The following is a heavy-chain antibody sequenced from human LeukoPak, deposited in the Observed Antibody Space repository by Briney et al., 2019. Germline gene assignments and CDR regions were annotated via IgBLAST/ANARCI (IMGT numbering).Heavy chain of an antibody. D-gene: IGHD2-15*01. V-gene: IGHV3-21*01. J-gene: IGHJ4*02. CDR1: GFTFSSYY. Sequence: GGSLRLSCAASGFTFSSYYMNWVRQAPGKGLEWVSSISSSSSYIYYADSVKGRFTISRDTAKNSLYLQMNSLRAEDTAVYSCAIAYCSSGRCYPFDYWGQGTLVTVSS. CDR3: AIAYCSSGRCYPFDY. CDR2: ISSSSSYI.